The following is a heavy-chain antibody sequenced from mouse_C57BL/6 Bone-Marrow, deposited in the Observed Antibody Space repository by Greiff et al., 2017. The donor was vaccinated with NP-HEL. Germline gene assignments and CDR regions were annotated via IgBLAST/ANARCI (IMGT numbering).Heavy chain of an antibody. J-gene: IGHJ3*01. CDR3: ARTGTRAWFAY. D-gene: IGHD4-1*01. CDR2: ISSGSSTI. Sequence: VQLKESGGGLVKPGGSLKLSCAASGFTFSDYGMHWVRQAPEKGLEWVAYISSGSSTIYYEDTVKGRFTISRDNAKNTLFLQMTSLRSEDTAMYFGARTGTRAWFAYWGQGTLVTVSA. V-gene: IGHV5-17*01. CDR1: GFTFSDYG.